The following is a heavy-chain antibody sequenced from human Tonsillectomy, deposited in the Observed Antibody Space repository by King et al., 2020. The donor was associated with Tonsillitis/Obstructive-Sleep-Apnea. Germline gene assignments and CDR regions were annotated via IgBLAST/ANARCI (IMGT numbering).Heavy chain of an antibody. CDR2: IWYDGSNK. Sequence: VQLVESGGGVVQPGRSLRLSCAASGFTFSSYGMHWVRQAPGKGLEWVAVIWYDGSNKYYADSVKGRFTISRDNSKNTLYLQMNSLRAEDTAVYYCARDAEPSYYYVSSGYLGSWGQGPLVTVSP. D-gene: IGHD3-22*01. J-gene: IGHJ5*02. CDR1: GFTFSSYG. V-gene: IGHV3-33*01. CDR3: ARDAEPSYYYVSSGYLGS.